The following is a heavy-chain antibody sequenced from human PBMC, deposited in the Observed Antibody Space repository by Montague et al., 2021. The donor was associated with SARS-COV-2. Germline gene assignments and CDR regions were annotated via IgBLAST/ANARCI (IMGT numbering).Heavy chain of an antibody. CDR3: ARLFGKNGYNRFDP. Sequence: NTNYNPSLRSRVTISVDTSKNQFSLNLKSVSAADTAVYFFARLFGKNGYNRFDPWGQGILVTVSS. CDR2: NT. J-gene: IGHJ5*02. V-gene: IGHV4-34*01. D-gene: IGHD5-24*01.